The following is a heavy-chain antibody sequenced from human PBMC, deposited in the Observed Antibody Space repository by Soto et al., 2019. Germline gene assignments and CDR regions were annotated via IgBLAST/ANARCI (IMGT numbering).Heavy chain of an antibody. J-gene: IGHJ3*02. CDR3: ARDLLAAGSDALDI. V-gene: IGHV1-46*01. D-gene: IGHD6-13*01. Sequence: QMQLVQSGAEVKKPGASVKVSCKASGYTFTRHYIHWVRQAPGQGLEWMGIINSSGGHTYYAQKFQGRVALISATSTSTVYMELSSLTSEDTAVYYYARDLLAAGSDALDIWGQGTMVTVSS. CDR1: GYTFTRHY. CDR2: INSSGGHT.